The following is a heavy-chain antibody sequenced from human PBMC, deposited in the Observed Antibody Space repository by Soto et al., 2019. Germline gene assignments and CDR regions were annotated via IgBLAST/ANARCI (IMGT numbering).Heavy chain of an antibody. Sequence: ASVKVSCKASGYTFTGYYMHWVRQAPGQGLEWMGWINPNSGGTNYAQKFQGRVTMTRDTSISTAYMELSRLRSDDTAVYYCAGPLIEAAGTWRGAFDIWGQGTMVTVSS. D-gene: IGHD6-13*01. CDR1: GYTFTGYY. CDR3: AGPLIEAAGTWRGAFDI. CDR2: INPNSGGT. J-gene: IGHJ3*02. V-gene: IGHV1-2*02.